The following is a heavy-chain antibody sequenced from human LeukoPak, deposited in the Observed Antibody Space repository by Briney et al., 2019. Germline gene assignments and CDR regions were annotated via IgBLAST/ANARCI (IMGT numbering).Heavy chain of an antibody. CDR3: ARGATPFDYGGNSVY. D-gene: IGHD4-17*01. CDR2: ITGSDSSA. Sequence: RXSXXXXGFPXXXYAMXWVRQAPGKGLEWVSGITGSDSSAYYADSVRGRFTISRDNSKNTLYLQMNSLRADDTAVYYCARGATPFDYGGNSVYWGQGTLVTVSS. V-gene: IGHV3-23*01. CDR1: GFPXXXYA. J-gene: IGHJ4*02.